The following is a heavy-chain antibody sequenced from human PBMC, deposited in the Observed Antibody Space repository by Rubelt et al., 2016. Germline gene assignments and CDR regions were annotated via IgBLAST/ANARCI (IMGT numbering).Heavy chain of an antibody. V-gene: IGHV1-3*01. J-gene: IGHJ4*02. CDR3: ARVRYSKATVWS. CDR1: GDTFTNYA. D-gene: IGHD5-18*01. CDR2: INVDSGNT. Sequence: QVQFVQSGAEVKKPGASVKVSCKASGDTFTNYAIHWVRQAPGHRFEWMAWINVDSGNTMCSRNYPGWFTIASCTSAITAYMERTNLNSDYTAVDYCARVRYSKATVWSGGRGTLGTVSS.